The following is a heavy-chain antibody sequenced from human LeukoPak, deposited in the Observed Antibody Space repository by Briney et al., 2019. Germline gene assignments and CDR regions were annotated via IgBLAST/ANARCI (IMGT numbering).Heavy chain of an antibody. CDR2: IYYSGST. CDR1: GGSISSYY. D-gene: IGHD1-1*01. V-gene: IGHV4-59*08. Sequence: SETLSLTCTVSGGSISSYYWSYIRQPPGKGLEWIGYIYYSGSTNYNPSLKSRVTISVDTSKNQFSLKLSSVTAADTAVYYCARLERRQEAFDIWGQGTMVTVSS. J-gene: IGHJ3*02. CDR3: ARLERRQEAFDI.